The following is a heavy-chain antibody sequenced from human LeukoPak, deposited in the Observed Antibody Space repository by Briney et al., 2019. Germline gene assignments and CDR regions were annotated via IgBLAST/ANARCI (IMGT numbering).Heavy chain of an antibody. CDR2: ISGSGGST. V-gene: IGHV3-23*01. CDR3: AKDSYYYGSGTIDY. D-gene: IGHD3-10*01. CDR1: GFTFSSYA. Sequence: GGSLRLSCAASGFTFSSYAMSWVRQAPGKGLEWVSAISGSGGSTYYADSVKGRFIISRDNSKNTLYLQMNSLRAEDTAVYYCAKDSYYYGSGTIDYWGQGTLVTVSS. J-gene: IGHJ4*02.